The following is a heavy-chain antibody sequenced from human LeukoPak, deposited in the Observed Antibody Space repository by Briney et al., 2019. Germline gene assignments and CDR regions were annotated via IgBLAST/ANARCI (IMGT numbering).Heavy chain of an antibody. CDR3: ARGEVNDGRTMVY. D-gene: IGHD4/OR15-4a*01. V-gene: IGHV3-30*19. CDR1: GFSFTYHNYG. Sequence: PGRSLRLSCAASGFSFTYHNYGMHWVRQAPGKGLEWVAVISYDGSNKYYADSVKGRFTISRDNSKNTLYLQMNSLRAEDTAVYYCARGEVNDGRTMVYWGQGTLVTVSS. CDR2: ISYDGSNK. J-gene: IGHJ4*02.